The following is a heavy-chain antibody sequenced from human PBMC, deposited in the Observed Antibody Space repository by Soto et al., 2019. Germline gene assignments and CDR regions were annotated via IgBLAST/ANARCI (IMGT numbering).Heavy chain of an antibody. V-gene: IGHV4-31*03. J-gene: IGHJ5*02. Sequence: TLSLTCTVSGGSISSGGYYWSWIRQHPGKGLEWIGYIYYSGSTYYNPSLKSRVTISVDTSKNQFSLKLSSVTAADTAVYYCARGSGLWFGCRWFDPWGQGTLITVSS. CDR1: GGSISSGGYY. CDR3: ARGSGLWFGCRWFDP. D-gene: IGHD3-10*01. CDR2: IYYSGST.